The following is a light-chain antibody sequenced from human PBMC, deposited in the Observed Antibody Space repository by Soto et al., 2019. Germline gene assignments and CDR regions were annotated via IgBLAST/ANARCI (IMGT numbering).Light chain of an antibody. CDR1: SSDIGGYNY. J-gene: IGLJ1*01. V-gene: IGLV2-14*03. Sequence: SALTQPASVSGSPGQSIAISCTGTSSDIGGYNYVYWYQQHPGKAPKLLIYDVTHRPSGVSNRFSGSKSGDTASLTISGLQAEDDADYYCSSYTSTSTPYVFGTGTQLTVL. CDR3: SSYTSTSTPYV. CDR2: DVT.